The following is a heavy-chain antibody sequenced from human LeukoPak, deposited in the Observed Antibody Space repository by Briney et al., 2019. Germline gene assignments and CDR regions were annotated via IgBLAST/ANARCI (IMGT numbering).Heavy chain of an antibody. J-gene: IGHJ4*02. CDR1: GYTFTSYG. CDR3: ARVKICGLVIIDY. V-gene: IGHV1-18*01. D-gene: IGHD3/OR15-3a*01. CDR2: ISPYNGNT. Sequence: ASVKVSCTASGYTFTSYGISWVRQALGHRLEGMGGISPYNGNTNYAQTLQGRVAMTTATSTSTAHMPLRSLRSDDTAVYYCARVKICGLVIIDYWGQGTLVTVSS.